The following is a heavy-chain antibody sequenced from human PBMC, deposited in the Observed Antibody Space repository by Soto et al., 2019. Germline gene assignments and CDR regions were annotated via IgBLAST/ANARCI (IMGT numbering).Heavy chain of an antibody. D-gene: IGHD6-19*01. CDR3: AHRGSSWQLDY. Sequence: QITLKESGPTLVRPTQTLTLTCTFSGFSLSTRGVGVGWIRQPPGKALEWLGLIYWDDDKRYSPSLKSRLTITKDTSQNQVVLTMTNLDPVDTATYYCAHRGSSWQLDYWGHGTLVTVSS. CDR2: IYWDDDK. V-gene: IGHV2-5*02. J-gene: IGHJ4*01. CDR1: GFSLSTRGVG.